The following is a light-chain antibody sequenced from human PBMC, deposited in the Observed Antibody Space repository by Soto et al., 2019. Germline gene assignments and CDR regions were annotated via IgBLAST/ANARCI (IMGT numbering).Light chain of an antibody. J-gene: IGLJ2*01. CDR3: SSYTSTCAVS. V-gene: IGLV2-14*03. Sequence: QSVLAQPASVSGSPGQSITISCTGTSGDVGAFNYVSWYQHHAGKAPKLMIYDVRNRPSGVSNCFSGSKSGNTAALTITGLQPEDEADYYCSSYTSTCAVSFGGGTKLTVL. CDR2: DVR. CDR1: SGDVGAFNY.